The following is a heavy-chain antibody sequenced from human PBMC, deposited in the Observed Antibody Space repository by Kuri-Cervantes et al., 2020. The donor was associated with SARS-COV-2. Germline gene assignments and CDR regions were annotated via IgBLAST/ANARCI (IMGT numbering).Heavy chain of an antibody. V-gene: IGHV3-74*01. Sequence: GESLKISCAASGFTFSSYWMHLLRQAPGKELVWVSRINSDGSSTSYADFVKGRFTISRDNAKTTLYLQMNSLRADDTAVYYCARASLDLTIFGVAYDAFDVWGQGTMVTVSS. CDR1: GFTFSSYW. CDR3: ARASLDLTIFGVAYDAFDV. D-gene: IGHD3-3*01. J-gene: IGHJ3*01. CDR2: INSDGSST.